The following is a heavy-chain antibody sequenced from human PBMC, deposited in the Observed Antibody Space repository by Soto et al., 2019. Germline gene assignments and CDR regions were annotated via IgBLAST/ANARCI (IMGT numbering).Heavy chain of an antibody. D-gene: IGHD5-12*01. Sequence: EVQLLDSGGGLVQPGGSLRLSCAASGFTFSNYAMSWLRQAPGKGLEWVSGISGSSGITFYADSVKGRFTISRDNSKNTLYLQMNSLRAEDSAIYYCAKGYSGYDSNFDYWGQGTLVTVSS. J-gene: IGHJ4*02. CDR3: AKGYSGYDSNFDY. V-gene: IGHV3-23*01. CDR1: GFTFSNYA. CDR2: ISGSSGIT.